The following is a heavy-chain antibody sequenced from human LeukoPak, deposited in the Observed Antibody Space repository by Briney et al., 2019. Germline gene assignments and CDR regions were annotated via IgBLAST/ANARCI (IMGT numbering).Heavy chain of an antibody. V-gene: IGHV3-30*18. Sequence: GGSLRLSCAASGFTFSSYGMHWVRQAPGKGLEWVAVTSYDGSNKYYADSVKGRFTISRDNSKNTLYLQMNSLRAEDTAVYYCAKAYSSSWSNNWFDPWGQGTLVTVSS. CDR2: TSYDGSNK. CDR3: AKAYSSSWSNNWFDP. CDR1: GFTFSSYG. D-gene: IGHD6-13*01. J-gene: IGHJ5*02.